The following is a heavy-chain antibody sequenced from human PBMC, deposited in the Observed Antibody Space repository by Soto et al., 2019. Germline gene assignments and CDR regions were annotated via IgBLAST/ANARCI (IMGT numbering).Heavy chain of an antibody. CDR3: AGRFVGGTYPNGFDP. Sequence: SETLSLTCTVSDGSISSGAYYWSWIRQPPGKGLEWIGYIYFSGDTYYNPSLKGRLSISRDTSKNQFFLRLSSVTAADTAVYYCAGRFVGGTYPNGFDPWGQGTLVTVSS. J-gene: IGHJ5*02. CDR2: IYFSGDT. V-gene: IGHV4-30-4*01. CDR1: DGSISSGAYY. D-gene: IGHD6-19*01.